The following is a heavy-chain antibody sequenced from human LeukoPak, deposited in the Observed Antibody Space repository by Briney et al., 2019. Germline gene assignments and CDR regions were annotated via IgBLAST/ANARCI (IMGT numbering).Heavy chain of an antibody. CDR2: IYYSGST. J-gene: IGHJ6*03. CDR3: ARSSGHTYGTYYYYYSMDV. D-gene: IGHD5-18*01. V-gene: IGHV4-59*01. Sequence: SETLSLTCAVYGGSFSGYYWSWIRQPPGKGLEWIGYIYYSGSTNYNPSLKSRVTISVDTSKNQFSLKLNSVTAADTAVYYCARSSGHTYGTYYYYYSMDVWGKGTSVTVSS. CDR1: GGSFSGYY.